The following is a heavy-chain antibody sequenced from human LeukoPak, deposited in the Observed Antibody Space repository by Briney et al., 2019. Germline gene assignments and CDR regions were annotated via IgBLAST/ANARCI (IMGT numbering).Heavy chain of an antibody. CDR2: ISYDGSNK. V-gene: IGHV3-30*03. D-gene: IGHD3-22*01. CDR1: GFTFSSYG. Sequence: PGGTLRLSCAASGFTFSSYGMSWVRQAPGKGLEWVAVISYDGSNKYYADSVKGRFTISRDNSKNTLYLQMNSLRAEDTAVYYCAHRAYDSSGYYLSPFDYWGQGTLVTVSS. J-gene: IGHJ4*02. CDR3: AHRAYDSSGYYLSPFDY.